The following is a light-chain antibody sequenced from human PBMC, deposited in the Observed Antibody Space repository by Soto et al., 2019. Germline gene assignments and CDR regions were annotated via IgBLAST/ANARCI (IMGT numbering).Light chain of an antibody. CDR2: DIS. CDR3: QQRSHWPPIT. J-gene: IGKJ5*01. CDR1: QSVATR. Sequence: IVLTQSPATLSLSPGEGATLSCRASQSVATRLAWYQQKPGQAPRLLIYDISTRAPGIPARFSGSGSAADFPLTLRSLEPEDSAIYHCQQRSHWPPITFGQGTRLEI. V-gene: IGKV3-11*01.